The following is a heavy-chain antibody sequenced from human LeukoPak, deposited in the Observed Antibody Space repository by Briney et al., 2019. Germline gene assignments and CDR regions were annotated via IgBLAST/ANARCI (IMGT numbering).Heavy chain of an antibody. J-gene: IGHJ4*02. CDR2: ISPRSETK. CDR1: GFTFRNHG. Sequence: PGGSLRLSCVASGFTFRNHGMIWVRQAPWKGLEWLSYISPRSETKNYADSVKDRFTISRDDAENSVYLHMNSLRAEDTAVYYCARVEGPTVNTMYYDLWGQGTLVTVSS. V-gene: IGHV3-48*01. D-gene: IGHD4-11*01. CDR3: ARVEGPTVNTMYYDL.